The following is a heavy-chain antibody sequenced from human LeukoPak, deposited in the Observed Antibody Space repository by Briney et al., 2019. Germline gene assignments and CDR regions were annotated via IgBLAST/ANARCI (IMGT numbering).Heavy chain of an antibody. CDR1: GGSFSGYY. V-gene: IGHV4-34*01. Sequence: SETLSLTCAVYGGSFSGYYWTWIRQPPGKGLEWIGEINYSGGTNYHPSLKSRVTISVDTSKNQFSLKLSSVTAADTAVYYCARAGHYDSSGYLDYWGQGTLVTVSS. D-gene: IGHD3-22*01. CDR3: ARAGHYDSSGYLDY. CDR2: INYSGGT. J-gene: IGHJ4*02.